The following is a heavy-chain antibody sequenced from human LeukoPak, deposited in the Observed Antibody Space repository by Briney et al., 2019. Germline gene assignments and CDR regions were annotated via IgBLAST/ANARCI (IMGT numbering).Heavy chain of an antibody. J-gene: IGHJ4*02. CDR2: IYYSGST. CDR1: GGSISSYY. Sequence: SETLSLTCTVSGGSISSYYWSWIRQPPGKGLEWIGYIYYSGSTNYNPSLKSRVTISVDTSKNQFSLKLSSVTAEDTAVYYCARHYSSSQDSCLGYWGQGTLVTVSS. D-gene: IGHD6-6*01. V-gene: IGHV4-59*01. CDR3: ARHYSSSQDSCLGY.